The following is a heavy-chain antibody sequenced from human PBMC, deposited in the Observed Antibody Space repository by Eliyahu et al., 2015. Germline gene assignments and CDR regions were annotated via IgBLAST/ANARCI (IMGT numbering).Heavy chain of an antibody. J-gene: IGHJ4*02. V-gene: IGHV4-4*07. D-gene: IGHD4-11*01. CDR3: ARGHSILDY. CDR1: GGSISSYX. Sequence: QVQLQESGPGLVKPSETLSLTCTXSGGSISSYXWSWIRQPAGKGLEWIGHIYTSGSTDYNPXLKSRVTMSVDTSKNQFSLKLSSVTAADTAIYYCARGHSILDYWGQGTLVTVSS. CDR2: IYTSGST.